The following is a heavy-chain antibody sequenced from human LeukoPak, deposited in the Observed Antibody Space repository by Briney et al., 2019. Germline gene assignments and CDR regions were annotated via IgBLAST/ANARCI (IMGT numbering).Heavy chain of an antibody. D-gene: IGHD3-3*01. J-gene: IGHJ4*02. Sequence: ASVKVSCKASGYTFTSYDINWVRQATGQGLEWMGWMNPNSGNTGDAQKFQGRVTITRNTSISTAYMELSSLRSEDTAVYYCARGSVLEWLRGLSGHDYWGQGTLVTVSS. CDR3: ARGSVLEWLRGLSGHDY. CDR2: MNPNSGNT. CDR1: GYTFTSYD. V-gene: IGHV1-8*03.